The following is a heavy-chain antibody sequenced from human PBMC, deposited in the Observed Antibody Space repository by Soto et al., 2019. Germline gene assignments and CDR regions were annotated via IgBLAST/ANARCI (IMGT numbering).Heavy chain of an antibody. CDR2: IIPILGIA. D-gene: IGHD2-15*01. CDR1: GGTFSSYT. V-gene: IGHV1-69*02. CDR3: ALLRWSGRVEDY. J-gene: IGHJ4*02. Sequence: QVQLVQSGAEVKKPGSSVKVSCKASGGTFSSYTISWVRQAPGQGLEWMGRIIPILGIANYAQKFQGRVTITADKSTSTAYMELCSLRSEDTAVYYCALLRWSGRVEDYWGQGTLVTVSS.